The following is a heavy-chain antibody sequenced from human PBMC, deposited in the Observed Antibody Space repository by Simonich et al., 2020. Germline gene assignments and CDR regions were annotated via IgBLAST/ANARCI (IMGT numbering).Heavy chain of an antibody. CDR1: GFTFSSYS. CDR3: ARWIAVAGTGAYGMDV. Sequence: EVQLVESGGGLVKPGGSLRLSCAASGFTFSSYSMNWVRQAPGKGLEWVSSISSSSSYIYYAEPVKGRFTISRDNAKNSLYLQRNSLRAEDTAVYYCARWIAVAGTGAYGMDVWGQGTTVTVSS. CDR2: ISSSSSYI. D-gene: IGHD6-19*01. V-gene: IGHV3-21*01. J-gene: IGHJ6*02.